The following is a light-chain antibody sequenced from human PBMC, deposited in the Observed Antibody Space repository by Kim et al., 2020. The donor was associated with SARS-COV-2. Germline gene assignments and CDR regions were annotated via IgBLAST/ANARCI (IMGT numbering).Light chain of an antibody. CDR2: DAV. CDR3: QQYDSDHS. CDR1: HNIRDQ. Sequence: SASIGHIVTITCRASHNIRDQLAWFQHRPGQAPTVLIYDAVTLQEGVPSRFSGSGSGTDFTLTISRLQPEDFATYYCQQYDSDHSFGQGTKLEI. V-gene: IGKV1-33*01. J-gene: IGKJ2*03.